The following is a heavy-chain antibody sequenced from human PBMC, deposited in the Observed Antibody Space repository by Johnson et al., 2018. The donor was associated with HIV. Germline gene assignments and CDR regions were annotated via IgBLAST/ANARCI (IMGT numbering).Heavy chain of an antibody. Sequence: VQLVESGGGVVRPGGSLRLSCAASGFSFDDYGMSWVRQAPGKGLEWVSGINWNGGSTGYAASVKGRFTISRDNAKNSLYLQMNSLRAEDTALYYCARRGFGTASDAFDMWGQGTMVIVSS. D-gene: IGHD3-3*01. J-gene: IGHJ3*02. V-gene: IGHV3-20*04. CDR3: ARRGFGTASDAFDM. CDR1: GFSFDDYG. CDR2: INWNGGST.